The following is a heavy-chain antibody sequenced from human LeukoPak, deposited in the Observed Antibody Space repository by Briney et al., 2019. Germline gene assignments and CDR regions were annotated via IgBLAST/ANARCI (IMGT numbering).Heavy chain of an antibody. CDR2: IYYSGST. V-gene: IGHV4-30-4*01. D-gene: IGHD6-13*01. Sequence: SQTLSLTCTVSGGSISSGDYYWSWIRQPPGKGLEWIGYIYYSGSTYYNPPLKSRVTISVDTSKNQFSLKLSSVTAADTAVYYCARARSSSWYFDYWGQGTLVTVSS. CDR3: ARARSSSWYFDY. J-gene: IGHJ4*02. CDR1: GGSISSGDYY.